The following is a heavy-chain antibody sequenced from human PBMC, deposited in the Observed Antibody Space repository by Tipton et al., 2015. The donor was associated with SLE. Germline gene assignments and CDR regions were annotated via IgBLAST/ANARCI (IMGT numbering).Heavy chain of an antibody. CDR3: ARDTHSSGYPHAFDI. CDR2: IYYSGST. D-gene: IGHD3-22*01. V-gene: IGHV4-59*01. Sequence: LRLSCTVSGGSIRSYYWSWIRQPPGKGLEWIGYIYYSGSTNYNPSLKSRVTISVDTSKNQFSLKLSSVTAADTSVYYCARDTHSSGYPHAFDIWGQGTMVTVSS. CDR1: GGSIRSYY. J-gene: IGHJ3*02.